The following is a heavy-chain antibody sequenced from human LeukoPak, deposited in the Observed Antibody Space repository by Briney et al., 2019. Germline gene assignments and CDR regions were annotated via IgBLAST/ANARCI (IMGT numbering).Heavy chain of an antibody. J-gene: IGHJ4*02. D-gene: IGHD6-19*01. CDR2: IYHSGST. CDR3: ARVSSVAGYYFDY. V-gene: IGHV4-4*02. Sequence: SGTLSLTCAVSGGSISSSNWWSWVRQPPGKGLEWIGEIYHSGSTNYNPSLKSRVTISVDKSKNQFSLKLSSVTVADTAVYYCARVSSVAGYYFDYWGQGTLVTVSS. CDR1: GGSISSSNW.